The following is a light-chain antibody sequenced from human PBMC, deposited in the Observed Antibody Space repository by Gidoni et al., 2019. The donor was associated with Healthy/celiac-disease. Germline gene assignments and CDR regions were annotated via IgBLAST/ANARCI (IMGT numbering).Light chain of an antibody. CDR2: GAS. CDR1: QSVSSN. V-gene: IGKV3-15*01. CDR3: QQYTNWPPEYT. Sequence: EIVMTQYPATLSVSPGERATLSCRASQSVSSNLAWYQQKPGQAPRLLIYGASTRATGIPARFSGSGSGTEFTLTISSLQSEDFAVYYCQQYTNWPPEYTFGQGTKLEIK. J-gene: IGKJ2*01.